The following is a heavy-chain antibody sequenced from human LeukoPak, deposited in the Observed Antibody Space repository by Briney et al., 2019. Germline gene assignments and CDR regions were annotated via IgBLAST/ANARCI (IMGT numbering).Heavy chain of an antibody. D-gene: IGHD5-12*01. CDR3: AKVAWLRFHYFDY. CDR2: ISGSGGST. V-gene: IGHV3-23*01. CDR1: GFTFSSYS. Sequence: PGGSLRLSCAASGFTFSSYSMNWVRQAPGKGLEWVSAISGSGGSTYYADSVKGRFTISRDNSKNTLYLQMNSLRAEDTAVYYCAKVAWLRFHYFDYWGQGTLVTVSS. J-gene: IGHJ4*02.